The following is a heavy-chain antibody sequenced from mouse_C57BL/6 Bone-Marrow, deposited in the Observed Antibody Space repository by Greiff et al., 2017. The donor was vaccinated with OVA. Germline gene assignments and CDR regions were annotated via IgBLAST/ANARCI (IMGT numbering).Heavy chain of an antibody. J-gene: IGHJ4*01. CDR1: GYTFTSYW. CDR2: IHPSDSDT. D-gene: IGHD1-1*02. CDR3: ARWGAGMDY. Sequence: QVQLQQPGAELVKPGASVKVSCKASGYTFTSYWMHWVKPRPGQGLEWIGRIHPSDSDTNYNQKFKGKATLTGYKSARADYMQISSLTSEDSSGYYCARWGAGMDYWGQGTSVTVSS. V-gene: IGHV1-74*01.